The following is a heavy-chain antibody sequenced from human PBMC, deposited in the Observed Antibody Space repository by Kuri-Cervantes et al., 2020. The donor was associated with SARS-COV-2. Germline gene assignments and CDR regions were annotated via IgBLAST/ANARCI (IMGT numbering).Heavy chain of an antibody. CDR3: ARDHFHFDY. Sequence: GESLKISCAASGFTFSSYAMSWVRQAPGKGLEWVSAISGSGGSTYYADSVKGRFTISRDNSKNTLYLQMNGLRAEDTAVYYCARDHFHFDYWGQGTLVTVSS. CDR2: ISGSGGST. J-gene: IGHJ4*02. V-gene: IGHV3-23*01. D-gene: IGHD2/OR15-2a*01. CDR1: GFTFSSYA.